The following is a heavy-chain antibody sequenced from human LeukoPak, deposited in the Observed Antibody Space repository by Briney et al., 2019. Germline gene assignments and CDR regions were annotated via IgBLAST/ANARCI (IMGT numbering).Heavy chain of an antibody. CDR3: ARRSRWLQLSRRGDI. CDR2: IYYSGST. V-gene: IGHV4-39*01. Sequence: SETLSLTCAVYGGSFSGYYWGWIHQPPGKGLEWIGSIYYSGSTYYNPSLKSRVTISVDTSKNQFSLKLSSVTAADTAVYYCARRSRWLQLSRRGDIWGQGTMVTVSS. CDR1: GGSFSGYY. J-gene: IGHJ3*02. D-gene: IGHD5-24*01.